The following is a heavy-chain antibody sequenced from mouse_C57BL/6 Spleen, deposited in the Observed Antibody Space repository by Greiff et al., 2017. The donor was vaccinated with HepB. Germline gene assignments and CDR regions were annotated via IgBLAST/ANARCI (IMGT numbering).Heavy chain of an antibody. CDR3: ATTLDYGSSPFDY. V-gene: IGHV1-82*01. D-gene: IGHD1-1*01. J-gene: IGHJ2*01. Sequence: VQLQESGPELVKPGASVKISCKASGYAFSSSWMNWVKQRPGKGLEWIGRIYPGDGDTNYNGKFKGKATLTADKSSSTAYMQLSSLTSEDSAVYFCATTLDYGSSPFDYWGQGTTLTVSS. CDR2: IYPGDGDT. CDR1: GYAFSSSW.